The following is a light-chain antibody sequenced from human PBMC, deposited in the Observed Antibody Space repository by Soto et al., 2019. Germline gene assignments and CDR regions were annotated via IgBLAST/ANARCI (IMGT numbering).Light chain of an antibody. CDR2: AVS. CDR1: QGIGND. CDR3: LQDHNYPHA. J-gene: IGKJ1*01. Sequence: AIQMTQAPSSLSASVGDRVTITCRASQGIGNDLGWYQQRPGKAPKVLIYAVSTLQFGVPSRFSGSGSGTDFTLTISSLQPEDSATYYCLQDHNYPHAFGQGTKVEIK. V-gene: IGKV1-6*01.